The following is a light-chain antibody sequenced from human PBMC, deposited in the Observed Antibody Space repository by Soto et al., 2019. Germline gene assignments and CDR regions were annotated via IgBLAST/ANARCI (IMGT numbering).Light chain of an antibody. CDR2: DAS. CDR1: QSVSSY. J-gene: IGKJ5*01. V-gene: IGKV3-11*01. Sequence: EILLTQSPATLSLSPGERDTLSWRASQSVSSYLAWYQQKPGQAPRLLIYDASNRATGIPDRFSGSGSGTDFTLTISSLEPEDFAVYYCQQYDSSPPITFGQGTRLEIK. CDR3: QQYDSSPPIT.